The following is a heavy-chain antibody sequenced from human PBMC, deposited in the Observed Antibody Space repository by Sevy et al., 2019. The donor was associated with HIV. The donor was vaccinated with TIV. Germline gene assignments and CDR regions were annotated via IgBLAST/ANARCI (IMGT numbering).Heavy chain of an antibody. Sequence: SENLSLTWTVSGGSISSYYWSWIRQPPGKGLEWIGYIYYSGSTNYNPSLKSRVTISVDTSKNQFSLKRSSVTAADTDVYYCARDGGLQYGILTGRFDPWGQGTLVTVSS. CDR1: GGSISSYY. V-gene: IGHV4-59*01. CDR3: ARDGGLQYGILTGRFDP. D-gene: IGHD4-4*01. CDR2: IYYSGST. J-gene: IGHJ5*02.